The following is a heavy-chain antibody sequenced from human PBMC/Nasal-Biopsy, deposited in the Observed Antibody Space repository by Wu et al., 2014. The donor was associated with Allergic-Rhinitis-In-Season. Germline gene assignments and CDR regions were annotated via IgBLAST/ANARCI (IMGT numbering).Heavy chain of an antibody. V-gene: IGHV3-11*06. J-gene: IGHJ3*02. Sequence: LRLSCAASGFTFSSYWMHWVRQAPGKGLEWVSYISSSSSYTNYADSVKGRFTISRDNAKNSLYLQMNSLRAEDTAVYYCARHHSSSRVAYDIWGQGTMVTVSS. CDR1: GFTFSSYW. D-gene: IGHD6-13*01. CDR3: ARHHSSSRVAYDI. CDR2: ISSSSSYT.